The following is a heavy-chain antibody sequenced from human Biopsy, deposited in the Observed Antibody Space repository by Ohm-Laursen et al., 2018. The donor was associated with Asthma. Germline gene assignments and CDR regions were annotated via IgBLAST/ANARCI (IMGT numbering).Heavy chain of an antibody. CDR1: GGTFSRYA. J-gene: IGHJ6*02. Sequence: SSVKVSCKASGGTFSRYAISWVRQAPGQGLEWMGGIIPIFGTSNYAQKFQGRVTFTADESTSSAYMELSSLRSEDSAVYYCAREVSTADYGYYYFAMDVWDQGTTVTVSS. D-gene: IGHD4-17*01. CDR2: IIPIFGTS. V-gene: IGHV1-69*01. CDR3: AREVSTADYGYYYFAMDV.